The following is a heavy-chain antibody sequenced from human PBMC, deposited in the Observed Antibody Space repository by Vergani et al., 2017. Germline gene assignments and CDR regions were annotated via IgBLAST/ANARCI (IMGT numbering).Heavy chain of an antibody. CDR2: IIPIFSIA. Sequence: QVQLVQSGAEVKKPGSSVKVSCKASGGTFSSYAISWVRQAPGQGLEWMGGIIPIFSIANYAQTFQGRVTITEYKSTSTAYMELSSLRPEDTAVYYCARAGWRCSGGSCAVGYWGQGTLVTVSS. V-gene: IGHV1-69*17. CDR1: GGTFSSYA. D-gene: IGHD2-15*01. CDR3: ARAGWRCSGGSCAVGY. J-gene: IGHJ4*02.